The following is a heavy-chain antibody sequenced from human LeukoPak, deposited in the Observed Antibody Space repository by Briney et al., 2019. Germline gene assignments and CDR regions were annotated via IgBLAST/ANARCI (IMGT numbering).Heavy chain of an antibody. CDR1: GYTFTTNW. CDR2: IYPGDSDT. CDR3: ARQFSSWANDY. J-gene: IGHJ4*02. Sequence: GESLKISCKGSGYTFTTNWIGWVRRMPGKGLEWMGIIYPGDSDTRYSPSFQGQVTISADKSISTAYLQWSSLKASDTAMYYCARQFSSWANDYWGQGTLVTVSS. V-gene: IGHV5-51*01. D-gene: IGHD6-13*01.